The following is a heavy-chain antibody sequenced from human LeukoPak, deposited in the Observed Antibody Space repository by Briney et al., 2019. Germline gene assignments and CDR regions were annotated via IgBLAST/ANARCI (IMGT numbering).Heavy chain of an antibody. CDR3: ARVTINVGSDY. J-gene: IGHJ4*02. CDR1: GFTFSSYA. D-gene: IGHD1-14*01. V-gene: IGHV3-23*01. Sequence: GGFLRLSCAASGFTFSSYAMSWVRQAPGKGLEWVSAISGSGGSTYYADSVKGRFTISRDNAKNSLYLQMNSLRAEDTAVYYCARVTINVGSDYWGQGTLVTVSS. CDR2: ISGSGGST.